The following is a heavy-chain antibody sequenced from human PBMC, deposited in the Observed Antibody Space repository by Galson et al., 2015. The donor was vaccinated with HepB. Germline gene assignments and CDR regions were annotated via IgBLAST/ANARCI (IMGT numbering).Heavy chain of an antibody. Sequence: SVKVSCKASGYIFTSSGISWVRQGPGQGLEWMGWNSGDSGNTIYAQKFPGRVTMPTDTSTRTANIELGSLRSDDTAVDYCARDRASLGAALRWRFDYWGQGTLVTVSS. CDR1: GYIFTSSG. CDR3: ARDRASLGAALRWRFDY. J-gene: IGHJ4*02. V-gene: IGHV1-18*04. D-gene: IGHD6-13*01. CDR2: NSGDSGNT.